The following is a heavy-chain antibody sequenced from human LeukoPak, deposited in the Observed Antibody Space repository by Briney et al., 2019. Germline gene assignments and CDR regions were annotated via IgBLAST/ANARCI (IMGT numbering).Heavy chain of an antibody. J-gene: IGHJ3*02. Sequence: GGPLRLSCAASGFTFSSYAMTWVRQAPGKGLEWVSGVSGSGGNTYYADSVRGRFTISRDNSKNTLYLQMNSLRAEDTAVYHCAKSTYDSSGYYYGNDAFDIWGQGTMVTVSS. CDR3: AKSTYDSSGYYYGNDAFDI. D-gene: IGHD3-22*01. V-gene: IGHV3-23*01. CDR2: VSGSGGNT. CDR1: GFTFSSYA.